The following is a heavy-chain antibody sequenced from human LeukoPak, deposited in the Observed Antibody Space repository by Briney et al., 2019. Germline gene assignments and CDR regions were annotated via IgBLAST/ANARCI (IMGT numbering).Heavy chain of an antibody. CDR3: ARRYYCGGDCYSAPGAFDI. CDR1: RYRFTSYW. V-gene: IGHV5-51*01. J-gene: IGHJ3*02. Sequence: GESLKISCKGSRYRFTSYWIGWVRQMPGKGLEWMGIIYPGDSDTRYSPSFQGQVTISADKSISTAYLQWSSLKASDTAMYYCARRYYCGGDCYSAPGAFDIWGQGTMVTVSS. D-gene: IGHD2-21*02. CDR2: IYPGDSDT.